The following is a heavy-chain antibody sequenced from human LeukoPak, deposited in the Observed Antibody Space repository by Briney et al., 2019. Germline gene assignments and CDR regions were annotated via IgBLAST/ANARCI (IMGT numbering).Heavy chain of an antibody. Sequence: PGGSLRLSCAASGFTFSRNWKHWVRQARGKGLVWVSRINGDGSLTVYADSVKGGFTIYRENDKNTLYVKMKSLRAEDTAVYFCVRDVDYINGLDFYYWGQGSLVTVSS. CDR3: VRDVDYINGLDFYY. D-gene: IGHD2-8*01. CDR2: INGDGSLT. V-gene: IGHV3-74*01. CDR1: GFTFSRNW. J-gene: IGHJ4*02.